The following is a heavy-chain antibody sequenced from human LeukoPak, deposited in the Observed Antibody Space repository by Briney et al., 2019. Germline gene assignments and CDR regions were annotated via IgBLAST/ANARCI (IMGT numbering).Heavy chain of an antibody. D-gene: IGHD3-22*01. Sequence: GGSLRLSCAASGFTFGSYAMSWVRQAPGKGLGWVSGISTSGGTTSYAESVKGRFTVSRDNPRNTLYMEMNSLGDEDTAVYYCAVMHRYYDGSGYWVQWGQGTLVTVSS. CDR2: ISTSGGTT. CDR3: AVMHRYYDGSGYWVQ. V-gene: IGHV3-23*01. J-gene: IGHJ4*02. CDR1: GFTFGSYA.